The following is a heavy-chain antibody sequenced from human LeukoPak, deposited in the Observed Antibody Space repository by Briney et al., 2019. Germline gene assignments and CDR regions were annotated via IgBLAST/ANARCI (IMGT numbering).Heavy chain of an antibody. Sequence: PGGSLRLSCAASGFTFSVLYMDWVRQAPGKGLEWLGRIRTKTSDYTAEYAAAVKGRFTISRDDSKNSLYLQINSLDTEDTAVYYCARDLRGWGAAFDVWGQGTKVTVSS. CDR2: IRTKTSDYTA. V-gene: IGHV3-72*01. D-gene: IGHD6-19*01. CDR3: ARDLRGWGAAFDV. J-gene: IGHJ3*01. CDR1: GFTFSVLY.